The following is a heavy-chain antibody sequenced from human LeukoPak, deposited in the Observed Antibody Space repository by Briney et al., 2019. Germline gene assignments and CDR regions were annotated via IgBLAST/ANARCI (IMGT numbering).Heavy chain of an antibody. CDR3: ARGGDYYGSGSPMARFYYYYYMDV. J-gene: IGHJ6*03. Sequence: SVKVSCKASGYTFTSYDINWVRQATGQGLEWMGWMNPNSGNTGYAQKFQGRVTITRNTSISTAYMELSSLRSEDTAVYYCARGGDYYGSGSPMARFYYYYYMDVWGKGTTVTVSS. CDR1: GYTFTSYD. CDR2: MNPNSGNT. V-gene: IGHV1-8*03. D-gene: IGHD3-10*01.